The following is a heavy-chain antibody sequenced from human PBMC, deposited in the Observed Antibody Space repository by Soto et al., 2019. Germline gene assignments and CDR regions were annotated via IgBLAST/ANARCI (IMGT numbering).Heavy chain of an antibody. D-gene: IGHD3-10*01. CDR3: ARGEGRTMVRGVIVWFDP. CDR2: INHSGST. CDR1: GGSFSGYY. V-gene: IGHV4-34*01. J-gene: IGHJ5*02. Sequence: SETLSLTCAVYGGSFSGYYWSWIRQPPGKGLEWIGEINHSGSTNYNPSLKSRVTISVDTSKNQFSLKLSSVTAADTAVYYCARGEGRTMVRGVIVWFDPWGQGTLVT.